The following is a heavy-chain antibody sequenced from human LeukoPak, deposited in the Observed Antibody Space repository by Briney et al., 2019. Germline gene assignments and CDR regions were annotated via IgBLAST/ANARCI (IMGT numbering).Heavy chain of an antibody. V-gene: IGHV4-31*03. CDR3: ARGSPYYDFWSGAKNDNWFDP. Sequence: SETLSLTCTVSGGSISSGGYYWSWIRQHPGKGLEWIGYIYYSGSTYYNPSLKSRVTISVDTSKNQFSLKLSSVTAADTAVYYCARGSPYYDFWSGAKNDNWFDPWGQGTLVTVSS. CDR2: IYYSGST. CDR1: GGSISSGGYY. J-gene: IGHJ5*02. D-gene: IGHD3-3*01.